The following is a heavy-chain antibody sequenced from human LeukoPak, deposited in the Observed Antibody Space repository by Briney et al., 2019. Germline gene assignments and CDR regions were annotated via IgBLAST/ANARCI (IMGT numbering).Heavy chain of an antibody. CDR2: ISGSGGST. J-gene: IGHJ3*02. D-gene: IGHD3-16*02. V-gene: IGHV3-23*01. CDR3: AKRGDYVWGSYPGDAFDI. CDR1: GFTFSSYA. Sequence: GGSLRLSCAASGFTFSSYAMSWVRQAPGKGLEWVSAISGSGGSTYYADSVKGRFTISRDNSKNTLYLQMNSLRAEDTAVYYCAKRGDYVWGSYPGDAFDIWAKGQWSPSLQ.